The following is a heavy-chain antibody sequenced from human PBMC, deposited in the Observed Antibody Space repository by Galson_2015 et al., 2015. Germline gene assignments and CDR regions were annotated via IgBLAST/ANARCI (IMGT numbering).Heavy chain of an antibody. J-gene: IGHJ4*02. CDR3: ARGAMMRYCSSTSCSRNGGLDY. CDR1: GGTFSSYA. V-gene: IGHV1-69*01. CDR2: IIPIFGTA. D-gene: IGHD2-2*01. Sequence: QSGAEVKKPGESLQISCKASGGTFSSYAISWVRQAPGQGLEWMGGIIPIFGTANYAQKFQGRVTITADESTSTAYMELSSLRSEDTAVYYCARGAMMRYCSSTSCSRNGGLDYWGQGTLVTVSS.